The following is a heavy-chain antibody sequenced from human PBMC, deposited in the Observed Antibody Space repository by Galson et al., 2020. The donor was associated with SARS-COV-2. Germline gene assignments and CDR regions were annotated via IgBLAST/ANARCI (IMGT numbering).Heavy chain of an antibody. Sequence: ASVKVSCKVSGYTLTELSMHWVRQAPGKGLEWMGGFDPEDGETIYAQKFQGRVTMTEDTSTDTAYMELSSLRSEDTAVYYCATGPVVTAAGKHLNNYYYSYGRDVWGQGPTVTVSS. D-gene: IGHD2-21*02. CDR2: FDPEDGET. CDR1: GYTLTELS. J-gene: IGHJ6*02. V-gene: IGHV1-24*01. CDR3: ATGPVVTAAGKHLNNYYYSYGRDV.